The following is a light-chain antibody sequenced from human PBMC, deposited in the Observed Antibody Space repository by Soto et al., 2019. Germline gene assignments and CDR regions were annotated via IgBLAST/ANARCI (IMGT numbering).Light chain of an antibody. J-gene: IGKJ2*01. V-gene: IGKV1-5*03. CDR3: QQYNSYSYT. Sequence: DIQMTQSPSTLSASVGDRVTITCRANQSISSWLAWYQEKPGRAPKLVIYKASSLESGVASRFSGSGSGTEFTLTISSLQPDDFATYYCQQYNSYSYTFGQGTKVDIK. CDR2: KAS. CDR1: QSISSW.